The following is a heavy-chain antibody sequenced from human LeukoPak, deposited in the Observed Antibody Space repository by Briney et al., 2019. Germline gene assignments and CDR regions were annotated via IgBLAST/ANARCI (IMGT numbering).Heavy chain of an antibody. CDR3: ARVKVNTAMALQYYHYYMDV. J-gene: IGHJ6*03. Sequence: SQTLSLTCTVSGDSIRNSYWSWIRQPPGKGLEWIGYIPTSGDINYNPSLKSRVTISLQTSKNQVSLKVNSVTAADTAVYFCARVKVNTAMALQYYHYYMDVWGKGTTVIVSS. CDR1: GDSIRNSY. D-gene: IGHD5-18*01. CDR2: IPTSGDI. V-gene: IGHV4-59*01.